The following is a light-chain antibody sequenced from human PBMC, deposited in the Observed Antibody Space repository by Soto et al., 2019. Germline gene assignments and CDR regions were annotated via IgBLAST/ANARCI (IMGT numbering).Light chain of an antibody. CDR2: GAS. V-gene: IGKV3-20*01. Sequence: ETVLTQSPGTLSLSPGERATLSCRASRSVSSSYLAWYQQKPGQAPRLLIYGASSRATGIPDRFSGSGSGTDFTLTISRLEPEALAVYYCQQYGSSTYTFGQGTKLEIK. CDR1: RSVSSSY. J-gene: IGKJ2*01. CDR3: QQYGSSTYT.